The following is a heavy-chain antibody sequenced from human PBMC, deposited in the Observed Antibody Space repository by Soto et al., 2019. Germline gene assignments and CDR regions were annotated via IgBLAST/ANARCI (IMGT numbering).Heavy chain of an antibody. V-gene: IGHV3-23*01. CDR1: GFTFSSYA. D-gene: IGHD2-21*02. CDR2: ISGSGGST. J-gene: IGHJ4*02. CDR3: AKQQNGGNSGKNY. Sequence: EVQLLESGGGLVQPGGSLRLSCAASGFTFSSYAMSWVRQAPGKGLEWVSAISGSGGSTYYADSVKGRFTISRGNSKNTLYLQMNSLRAEDTAVYYCAKQQNGGNSGKNYWGQGTLVTVSS.